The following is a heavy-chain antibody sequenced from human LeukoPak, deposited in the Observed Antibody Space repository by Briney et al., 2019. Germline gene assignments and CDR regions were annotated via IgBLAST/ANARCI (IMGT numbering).Heavy chain of an antibody. CDR1: GGSFSGYY. J-gene: IGHJ6*02. CDR2: INHSGST. Sequence: SETLSLTCAVYGGSFSGYYWSWIRQPPGKGLEWIGEINHSGSTNYNPSLKSRVTISVDTSKNQFSLKLSPVTAADTAVYYCAVPSPRIKSYYYYYGMDVWGQGTTVTVSS. CDR3: AVPSPRIKSYYYYYGMDV. V-gene: IGHV4-34*01. D-gene: IGHD2-15*01.